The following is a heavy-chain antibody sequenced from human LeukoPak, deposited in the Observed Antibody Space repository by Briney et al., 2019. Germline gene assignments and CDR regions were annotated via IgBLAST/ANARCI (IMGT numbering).Heavy chain of an antibody. J-gene: IGHJ3*02. V-gene: IGHV3-9*03. CDR2: ISWNSGSI. CDR1: GFTFDDYA. CDR3: ARDQGAQLKVMVRGPLYDAFDI. Sequence: PGRSLRLSCAASGFTFDDYAMHWVRQAPGKGLEWVSGISWNSGSIGYADSVKGRFTISRDNAKNSLYLQMNSLRAEDMALYYCARDQGAQLKVMVRGPLYDAFDIWGQGTMVTVSS. D-gene: IGHD3-10*01.